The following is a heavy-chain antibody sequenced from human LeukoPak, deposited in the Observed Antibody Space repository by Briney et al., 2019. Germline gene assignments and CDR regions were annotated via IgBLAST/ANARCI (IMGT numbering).Heavy chain of an antibody. J-gene: IGHJ4*02. Sequence: GESLKISCKGSGYSFTSYWIVWVRQMPGKGLDLMGIIYPGDSDTRYSPSFQGQVTISADKSISTAYLQWSRLKASDTAMYYCARSPSYYYDSSAADYWGQGTLVTVSS. CDR1: GYSFTSYW. CDR3: ARSPSYYYDSSAADY. CDR2: IYPGDSDT. D-gene: IGHD3-22*01. V-gene: IGHV5-51*01.